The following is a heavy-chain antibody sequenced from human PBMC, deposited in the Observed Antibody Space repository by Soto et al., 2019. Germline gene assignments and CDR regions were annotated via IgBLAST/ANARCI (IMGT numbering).Heavy chain of an antibody. V-gene: IGHV3-33*01. Sequence: PGESLKISCAASGFTFSRYGMHWVRQAPGKGLEWVAVIWYDGSNNYYADSVKGRFTISTDNSKNTLYLQMNSLRAEDTAVYYCAGCIAVAGKDVYYYYGMDVWGQGTTVTVSS. CDR1: GFTFSRYG. CDR2: IWYDGSNN. D-gene: IGHD6-19*01. CDR3: AGCIAVAGKDVYYYYGMDV. J-gene: IGHJ6*02.